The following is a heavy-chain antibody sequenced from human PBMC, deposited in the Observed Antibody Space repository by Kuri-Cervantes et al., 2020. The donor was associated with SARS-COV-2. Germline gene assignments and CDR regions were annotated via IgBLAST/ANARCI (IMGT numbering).Heavy chain of an antibody. V-gene: IGHV3-30-3*01. CDR1: GFTFSSYA. J-gene: IGHJ5*02. Sequence: GESLKISCAASGFTFSSYAMHWVRQAPGKGLEWVAVISYDGSNKYYADSVKGRFTISRDNSKNTLYLQMNSLRAEDTAVYYCARDMSKGQWLERGWFDPWGQGTLVTVSS. D-gene: IGHD6-19*01. CDR3: ARDMSKGQWLERGWFDP. CDR2: ISYDGSNK.